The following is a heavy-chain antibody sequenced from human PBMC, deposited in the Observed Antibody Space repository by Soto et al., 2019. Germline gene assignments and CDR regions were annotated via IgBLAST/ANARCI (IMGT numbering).Heavy chain of an antibody. V-gene: IGHV3-21*01. CDR2: ISSSSSYI. Sequence: GGSLRLSCAASGFTFSSYSMNWVRQAPGKGLEWVSSISSSSSYIYYADSVKGRFTISRDNAKNSLYLQMNSLRAEDTAVYYCARDFGDSSSWYPRDWFDPWGQGTLVTVSS. J-gene: IGHJ5*02. CDR3: ARDFGDSSSWYPRDWFDP. D-gene: IGHD6-13*01. CDR1: GFTFSSYS.